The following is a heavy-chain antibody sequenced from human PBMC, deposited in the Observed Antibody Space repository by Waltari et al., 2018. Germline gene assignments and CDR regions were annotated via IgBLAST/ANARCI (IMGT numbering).Heavy chain of an antibody. V-gene: IGHV3-23*04. CDR2: ISGAGT. CDR1: GLTFSNYG. J-gene: IGHJ3*01. D-gene: IGHD4-17*01. Sequence: EVQLVESGGGLVQPRGSLRLSCAASGLTFSNYGVTWVRQAPGTGLEWVSSISGAGTYYSDSVKGRFTISRDNSKNTVYLQMNSLRVEDTALYHCAKDPNGDYVGAFDFWGQGTMVTVSS. CDR3: AKDPNGDYVGAFDF.